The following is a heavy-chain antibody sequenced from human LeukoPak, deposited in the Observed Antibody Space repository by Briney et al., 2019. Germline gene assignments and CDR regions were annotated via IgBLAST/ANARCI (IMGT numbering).Heavy chain of an antibody. V-gene: IGHV3-23*01. Sequence: GGSLRLSCAVSGFTFSSPYMSWFRQAPGKGLEWVSAINGGGGSTYYTDSVKGRFTISRDNSENTLYLQMNSLRAEDTAVYYCVKDEPGRSWYNWGQGTLVTVSS. CDR2: INGGGGST. CDR3: VKDEPGRSWYN. D-gene: IGHD6-13*01. J-gene: IGHJ4*02. CDR1: GFTFSSPY.